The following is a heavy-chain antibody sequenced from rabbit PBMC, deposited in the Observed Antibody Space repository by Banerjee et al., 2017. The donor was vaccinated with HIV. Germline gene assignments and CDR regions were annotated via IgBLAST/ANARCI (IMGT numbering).Heavy chain of an antibody. D-gene: IGHD7-1*01. CDR1: GIDFSSYG. Sequence: QSLEESGGDLVKPGGTLTLTCKASGIDFSSYGISWVRQAPGKGLEWIAYIYPDYGSTDYASWVNGRFTISLDNAQNTVFLQMTSLTAADTATYFCARDAGYVGYGLNLWGQGTLVTVS. CDR2: IYPDYGST. V-gene: IGHV1S43*01. J-gene: IGHJ4*01. CDR3: ARDAGYVGYGLNL.